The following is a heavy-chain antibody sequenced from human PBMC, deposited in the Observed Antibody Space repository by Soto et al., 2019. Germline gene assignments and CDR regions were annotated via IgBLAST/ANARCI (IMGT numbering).Heavy chain of an antibody. CDR1: GGCISSSNW. D-gene: IGHD1-7*01. V-gene: IGHV4-4*02. Sequence: SETLSLTCAVSGGCISSSNWWRWVRQPPGKGLEWIWEIYHSGSTNYNPSLKSRFTISVDKSKNQFSLKLSSVTAAGTAVYYCATGYNWNSDAFDIWRQGTIDTV. CDR3: ATGYNWNSDAFDI. J-gene: IGHJ3*02. CDR2: IYHSGST.